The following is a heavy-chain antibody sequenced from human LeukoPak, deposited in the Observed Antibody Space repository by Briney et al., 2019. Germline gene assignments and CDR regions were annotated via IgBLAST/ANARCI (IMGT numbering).Heavy chain of an antibody. CDR3: ANSHY. CDR2: LSHDAKNK. V-gene: IGHV3-30*04. CDR1: GFTFRNYA. J-gene: IGHJ4*02. Sequence: GRSLRLSCAASGFTFRNYAMNWVRQAPGKGLEWVAVLSHDAKNKFYADSVKGRFTISRDNSKNTLYLQMNSLRAEDTAVYYCANSHYWGQGTLVTVSS. D-gene: IGHD2-21*01.